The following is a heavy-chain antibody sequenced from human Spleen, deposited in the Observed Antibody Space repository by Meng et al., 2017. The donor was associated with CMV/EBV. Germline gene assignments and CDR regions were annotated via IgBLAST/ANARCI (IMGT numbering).Heavy chain of an antibody. V-gene: IGHV4-61*01. J-gene: IGHJ6*02. Sequence: SETLSLTCTVSGVSVSSGTYYWTWIRQPPGKGLEWIGYMYYSGSTNYDPSLKSRVTISVDTSKNQFSLKLSSVTAADTAVYYCATNDFWSGYQPYFYYGMDVWGQGTTVTVSS. D-gene: IGHD3-3*01. CDR3: ATNDFWSGYQPYFYYGMDV. CDR1: GVSVSSGTYY. CDR2: MYYSGST.